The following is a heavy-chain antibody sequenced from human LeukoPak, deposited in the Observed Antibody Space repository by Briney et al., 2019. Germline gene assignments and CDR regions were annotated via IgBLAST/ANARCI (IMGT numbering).Heavy chain of an antibody. V-gene: IGHV3-73*01. D-gene: IGHD3-10*01. CDR2: IRSKANSYAT. CDR1: GFTFSGSA. Sequence: GGSLTLSCAASGFTFSGSAMHWVRQASGKGLEWVGRIRSKANSYATAYAASVKGRFTISRDDSKNTAYLQMNSLKTEDTAVYYCTRYSYYGSGSYVYWGQGTLVTVSS. J-gene: IGHJ4*02. CDR3: TRYSYYGSGSYVY.